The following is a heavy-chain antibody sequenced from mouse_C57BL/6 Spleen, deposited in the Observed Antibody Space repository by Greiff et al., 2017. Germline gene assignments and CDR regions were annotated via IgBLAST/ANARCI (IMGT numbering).Heavy chain of an antibody. CDR1: GYTFTDYE. CDR3: TRSDGYNYAMDY. Sequence: VQLQESGAELVRPGASVTLSCKASGYTFTDYEMNWVKQTPVHGLEWIGAIDPETGGTAYNQKFKGKAILTADKSSSTAYMELRSLTSEDSAVYYCTRSDGYNYAMDYWGQGTSVTVSS. CDR2: IDPETGGT. D-gene: IGHD2-3*01. J-gene: IGHJ4*01. V-gene: IGHV1-15*01.